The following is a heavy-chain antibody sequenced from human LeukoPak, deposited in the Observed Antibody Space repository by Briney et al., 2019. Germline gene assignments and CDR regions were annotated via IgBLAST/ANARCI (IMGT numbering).Heavy chain of an antibody. CDR2: IYPGDSDT. D-gene: IGHD3-3*01. Sequence: GESLKISCKGSGYSFTSYWIGWVRQMPGKGLEWMGIIYPGDSDTRYSPSFQGQVTISADKSISTAYLQWSSLKASDTAMYYCARQSGSLEWSNMEGYMDVWGKGTTVTVSS. CDR1: GYSFTSYW. CDR3: ARQSGSLEWSNMEGYMDV. V-gene: IGHV5-51*01. J-gene: IGHJ6*03.